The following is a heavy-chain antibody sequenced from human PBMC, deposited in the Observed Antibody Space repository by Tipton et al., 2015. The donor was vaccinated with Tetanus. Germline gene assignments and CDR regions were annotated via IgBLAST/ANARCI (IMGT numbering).Heavy chain of an antibody. J-gene: IGHJ5*02. CDR3: AKGGWNYWFDP. CDR2: ISAGGAST. V-gene: IGHV3-23*01. Sequence: SLRLSCAASGFTFNSYAMSWVRQAPGKGLEWVSSISAGGASTYYADSVRGRFTFSRDNSRNTLYLQMNSLRAEDTAMYYCAKGGWNYWFDPWGRGTQVTVSS. CDR1: GFTFNSYA. D-gene: IGHD1-7*01.